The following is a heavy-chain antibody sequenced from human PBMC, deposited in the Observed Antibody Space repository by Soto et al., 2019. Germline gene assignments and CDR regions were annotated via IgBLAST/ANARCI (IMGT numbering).Heavy chain of an antibody. D-gene: IGHD4-17*01. CDR1: GGTFSSYA. Sequence: SVKVSCKASGGTFSSYAISWVRQAPGQGLEWMGGIIPIFGTANYAQKFQGRVTITADESTSTAYMELSSLRSEDTAVYYCARVLTYGDYFYYFDYWGQGTQVTVSS. J-gene: IGHJ4*02. CDR2: IIPIFGTA. V-gene: IGHV1-69*13. CDR3: ARVLTYGDYFYYFDY.